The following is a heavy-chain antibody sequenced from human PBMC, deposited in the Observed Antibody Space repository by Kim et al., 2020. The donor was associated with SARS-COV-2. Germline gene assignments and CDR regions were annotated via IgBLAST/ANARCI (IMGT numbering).Heavy chain of an antibody. D-gene: IGHD6-13*01. CDR3: AKDPHSARADYYYYGMDV. Sequence: KGRFTISRDNSKNTLYLQMNSLRAEDTAVYYCAKDPHSARADYYYYGMDVWGQGTTVTVSS. J-gene: IGHJ6*02. V-gene: IGHV3-30*02.